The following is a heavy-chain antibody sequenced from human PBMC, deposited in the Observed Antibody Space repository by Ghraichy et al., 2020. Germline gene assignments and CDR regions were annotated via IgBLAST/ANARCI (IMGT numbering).Heavy chain of an antibody. CDR2: INADGSET. D-gene: IGHD1-26*01. Sequence: GGSLRLSCAASGLTFSSDGMTWVRQAPGKGLEWVATINADGSETYYGDSVKGRFTISRDNTKNTLHLQMNSLRAEDTAVYYCARYEDGSRPYDALDSWGQGIVGTVAS. J-gene: IGHJ3*02. CDR3: ARYEDGSRPYDALDS. V-gene: IGHV3-7*01. CDR1: GLTFSSDG.